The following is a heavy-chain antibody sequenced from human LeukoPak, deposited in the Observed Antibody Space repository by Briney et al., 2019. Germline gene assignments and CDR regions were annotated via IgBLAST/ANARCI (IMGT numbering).Heavy chain of an antibody. CDR3: ATRRWFGDFDY. J-gene: IGHJ4*02. CDR2: MNPNSGNT. D-gene: IGHD3-10*01. CDR1: GYTITSYD. V-gene: IGHV1-8*01. Sequence: ASVKVSCKASGYTITSYDINWVRQATGQGLEWMGWMNPNSGNTGDAQKFQGRVTMTRNTSISTAYMELSSLRSEDTAVYYCATRRWFGDFDYWGQGTLVTVSS.